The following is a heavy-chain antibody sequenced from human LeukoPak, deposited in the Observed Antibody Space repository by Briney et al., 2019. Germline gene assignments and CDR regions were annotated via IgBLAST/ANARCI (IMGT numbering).Heavy chain of an antibody. CDR3: TTGAPRAYSGSYSNC. CDR1: GFTFSNAW. Sequence: PGGSLRLSCAASGFTFSNAWMSWVRQAPGKGLEWVGRIKSKTDGGTTDYAAPVKGRVTISRDDSQNTLYLQMNSLKTEDTAVYYCTTGAPRAYSGSYSNCWGQGTLVTVSS. D-gene: IGHD1-26*01. J-gene: IGHJ4*02. CDR2: IKSKTDGGTT. V-gene: IGHV3-15*01.